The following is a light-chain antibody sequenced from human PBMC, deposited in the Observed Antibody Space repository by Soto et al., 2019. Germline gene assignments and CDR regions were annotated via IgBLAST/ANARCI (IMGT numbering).Light chain of an antibody. CDR2: DAS. V-gene: IGKV1-5*01. CDR1: QSISSW. CDR3: QQYHSSWT. Sequence: DIQMTQSPSTLSASVGDRVTITCRASQSISSWLAWYQQKPGKAPKLVIYDASTLERGVPSRISGSGSGTEFTLTISSLQPDDFATYYCQQYHSSWTFXQGTKVDIK. J-gene: IGKJ1*01.